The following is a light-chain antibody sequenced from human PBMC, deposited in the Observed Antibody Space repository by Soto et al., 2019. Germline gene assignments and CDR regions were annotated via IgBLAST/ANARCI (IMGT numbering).Light chain of an antibody. J-gene: IGKJ3*01. V-gene: IGKV1-5*03. CDR3: QQYESYSGT. CDR1: QIINTW. Sequence: DIQMTQSPSSLFASVGDRVTITCRASQIINTWLAWYQQRPGKAPKLLIYRASNLVYGVPSRFSGSGSGTEFTLTISSLQPDDFSIYYCQQYESYSGTFGPGTKVDL. CDR2: RAS.